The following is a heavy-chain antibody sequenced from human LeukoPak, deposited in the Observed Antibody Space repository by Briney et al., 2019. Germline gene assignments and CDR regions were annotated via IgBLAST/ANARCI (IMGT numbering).Heavy chain of an antibody. CDR3: AKDRRGTVVRGPIMQTRDYYFEY. Sequence: PGGSLRLSCAASGFSFSSYDMHWVRQAPGKGLEWVAFIRLDGSNKYYADSVRGRLTISRDNSKNTLYLQMNCLRDEDTAVYYCAKDRRGTVVRGPIMQTRDYYFEYWGQGTLVTVSS. CDR1: GFSFSSYD. CDR2: IRLDGSNK. D-gene: IGHD3-10*01. V-gene: IGHV3-30*02. J-gene: IGHJ4*02.